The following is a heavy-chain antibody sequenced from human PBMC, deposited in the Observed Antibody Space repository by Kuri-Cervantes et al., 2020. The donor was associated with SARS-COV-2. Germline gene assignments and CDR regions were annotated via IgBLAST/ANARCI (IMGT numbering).Heavy chain of an antibody. V-gene: IGHV4-38-2*01. CDR3: ARAGYGSGSYGVDY. CDR2: INHSGST. J-gene: IGHJ4*02. Sequence: SETLSLTCAVSGYSISSGYYWGWIRQPPGKGLEWIGEINHSGSTNYNPSLKSRVTISVDTSKNQFSLKLSSVTAADTAVYYCARAGYGSGSYGVDYWGQGTLVTVSS. D-gene: IGHD3-10*01. CDR1: GYSISSGYY.